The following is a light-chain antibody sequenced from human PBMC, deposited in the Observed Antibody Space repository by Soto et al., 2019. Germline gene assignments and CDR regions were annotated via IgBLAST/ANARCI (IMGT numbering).Light chain of an antibody. CDR2: GAS. CDR1: QSVSTN. CDR3: QQYNNWPPVT. Sequence: EVVMTQSPATLSVSPGERATLSCRASQSVSTNLAWYQQKPGQAPRLLIYGASTRATGIPARFSGSGSGTEFSLTISSLQSEDFAVYYCQQYNNWPPVTFGRGTKVEIK. J-gene: IGKJ1*01. V-gene: IGKV3-15*01.